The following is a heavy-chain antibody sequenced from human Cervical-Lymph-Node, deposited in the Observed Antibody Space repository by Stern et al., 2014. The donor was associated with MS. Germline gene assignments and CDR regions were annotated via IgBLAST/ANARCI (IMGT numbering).Heavy chain of an antibody. V-gene: IGHV3-53*01. CDR3: ARDTSSPERSDW. CDR2: ITNVGST. Sequence: EVPLVESGGGVIQPGGSLRLSCTASGFTVSRDDMTWVRQAPGKGLEWVSLITNVGSTFYTDSVKGRFTISRDDSKNTVYLHMTSLRAEDTAMYYCARDTSSPERSDWWGQGTLVTVSS. CDR1: GFTVSRDD. J-gene: IGHJ4*02. D-gene: IGHD1-1*01.